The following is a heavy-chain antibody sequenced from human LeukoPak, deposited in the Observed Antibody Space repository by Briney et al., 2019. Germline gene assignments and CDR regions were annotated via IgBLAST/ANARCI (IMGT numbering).Heavy chain of an antibody. D-gene: IGHD2-2*01. Sequence: GGSLRLSCAASGFTFNDHGMNWVRQPPGKGLEWVSGINWNGGSTDYADFVKGRFTISRDSATNSLFLQMNSLRVEDTAFYFCARVGYCISSSCQRWDVFDMWGRGTMVTVSS. CDR2: INWNGGST. J-gene: IGHJ3*02. V-gene: IGHV3-20*04. CDR1: GFTFNDHG. CDR3: ARVGYCISSSCQRWDVFDM.